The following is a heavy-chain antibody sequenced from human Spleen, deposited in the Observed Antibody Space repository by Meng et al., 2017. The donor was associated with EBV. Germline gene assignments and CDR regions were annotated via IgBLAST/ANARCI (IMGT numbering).Heavy chain of an antibody. J-gene: IGHJ5*02. CDR1: GRSISSGDYY. V-gene: IGHV4-30-4*01. Sequence: QVPLQGSGPGLAKPSQTLSLICAVSGRSISSGDYYWSWIRQPPGTGLEWIGYIFFGGSTNYNPSLKSRVTMSVDTSKNQFSLKLSSVTAADTAVYYCASSLYSSSRVNWFDPWGQGALVTVSS. CDR3: ASSLYSSSRVNWFDP. D-gene: IGHD6-13*01. CDR2: IFFGGST.